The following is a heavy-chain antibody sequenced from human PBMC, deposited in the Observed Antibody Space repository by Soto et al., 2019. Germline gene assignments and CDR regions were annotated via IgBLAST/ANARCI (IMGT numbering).Heavy chain of an antibody. CDR3: ARDTVIYYGSGDPWDY. D-gene: IGHD3-10*01. CDR1: GYTFTSYG. V-gene: IGHV1-18*01. CDR2: ISAYNGNT. J-gene: IGHJ4*02. Sequence: ASVKVSCKASGYTFTSYGISWVRQAPGQGLEWMGWISAYNGNTNYAQKLQGRVTMTTDTSTSTAYMELRSLRSDDTAVYYCARDTVIYYGSGDPWDYWGQGTLVTVSS.